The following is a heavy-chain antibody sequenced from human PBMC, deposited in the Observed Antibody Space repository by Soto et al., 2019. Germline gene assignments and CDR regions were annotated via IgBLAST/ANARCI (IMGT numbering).Heavy chain of an antibody. D-gene: IGHD3-22*01. CDR2: INHSGST. CDR1: GGSFSGYY. Sequence: SETLSLTCAVYGGSFSGYYWTWIRQPPGTGLEWIGEINHSGSTNYNPSLKSRVTISVDTSKNQFSLKLSSVTAADTAVYYCARRPYYYDSSGPPGYYYYGMDVWGQGTTVTVSS. V-gene: IGHV4-34*01. CDR3: ARRPYYYDSSGPPGYYYYGMDV. J-gene: IGHJ6*02.